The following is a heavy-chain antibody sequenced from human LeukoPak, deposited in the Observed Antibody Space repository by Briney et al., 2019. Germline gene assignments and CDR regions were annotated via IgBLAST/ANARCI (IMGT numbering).Heavy chain of an antibody. Sequence: GESLKISCKGSGYSFTTYWIAWVRQMPGKGLEWMGIIYPGDSDTRYSPSFQGQVTMSVDKSINTAYLQWNSLKASDTAVYYCARQDCSSTSCLDYWGQGTLVTVSS. V-gene: IGHV5-51*01. CDR3: ARQDCSSTSCLDY. CDR2: IYPGDSDT. J-gene: IGHJ4*02. CDR1: GYSFTTYW. D-gene: IGHD2-2*01.